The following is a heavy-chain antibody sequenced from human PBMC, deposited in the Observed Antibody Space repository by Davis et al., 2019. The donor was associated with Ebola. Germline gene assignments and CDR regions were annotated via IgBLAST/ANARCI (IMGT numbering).Heavy chain of an antibody. Sequence: GESLKISCAASGFTFSTYSMSWVRQAPGKGLEWVSSISSDSDYIYYADSAKGRFTISRDNAKNSLYLQMNSLRTEDTALYYCARVNAATGYSRFDLWGQGTLVTVSS. D-gene: IGHD3-9*01. CDR2: ISSDSDYI. CDR1: GFTFSTYS. V-gene: IGHV3-21*04. CDR3: ARVNAATGYSRFDL. J-gene: IGHJ5*02.